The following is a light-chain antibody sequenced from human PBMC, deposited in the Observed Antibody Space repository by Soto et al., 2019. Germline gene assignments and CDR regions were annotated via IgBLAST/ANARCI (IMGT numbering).Light chain of an antibody. J-gene: IGKJ1*01. Sequence: EIVLTQSPGTLSLSPGERATLSCRASQSISNTYLAWYQQKPGQAPRLLIYGTSSRATGIPERFSGSGSGTDLTLTITILEPEDFAVYYCQQFGDSPWTFGQGTKVEI. CDR3: QQFGDSPWT. V-gene: IGKV3-20*01. CDR1: QSISNTY. CDR2: GTS.